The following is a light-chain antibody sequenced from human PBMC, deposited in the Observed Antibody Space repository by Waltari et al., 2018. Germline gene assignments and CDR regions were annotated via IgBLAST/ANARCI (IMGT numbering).Light chain of an antibody. Sequence: EIVLTQSPDTLSLSPGETATLSCRASQRVSRRYFAWYQQRPGQGPRLLIFASSNGPAGVPGRFSGAGSETVFTLTISRLRPEDSAVYFCQQFIGLPKPTSRPWTFGQGPKV. CDR1: QRVSRRY. V-gene: IGKV3-20*01. CDR3: QQFIGLPKPTSRPWT. J-gene: IGKJ1*01. CDR2: ASS.